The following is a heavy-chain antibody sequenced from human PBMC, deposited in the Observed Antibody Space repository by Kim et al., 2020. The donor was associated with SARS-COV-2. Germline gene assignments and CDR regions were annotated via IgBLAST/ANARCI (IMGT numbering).Heavy chain of an antibody. CDR1: GFTFSSYS. J-gene: IGHJ4*02. CDR2: ISSSSSYI. V-gene: IGHV3-21*01. D-gene: IGHD6-13*01. Sequence: GGSLRLSCAASGFTFSSYSMNWVRQAPGKGLEWVSSISSSSSYIYYADSVKGRFTISRDNAKNSLYLQMNSLRAEDTAVYYCARDPGYSSSWPYYFDYWGQGPLVTVSS. CDR3: ARDPGYSSSWPYYFDY.